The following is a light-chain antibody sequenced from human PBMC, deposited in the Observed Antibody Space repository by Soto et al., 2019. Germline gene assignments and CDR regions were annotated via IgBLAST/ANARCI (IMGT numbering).Light chain of an antibody. Sequence: QSALTQPASVSGSPGQSITISCTGTSSDVGGYNYVSWYQQHPGKAPKLMIYEVSNRPSGVSNRFSGSKSGNTASLTSSGRQAEDEADDYCSTYTSSSTPGVVFGGGTKLTVL. CDR3: STYTSSSTPGVV. CDR1: SSDVGGYNY. V-gene: IGLV2-14*01. J-gene: IGLJ2*01. CDR2: EVS.